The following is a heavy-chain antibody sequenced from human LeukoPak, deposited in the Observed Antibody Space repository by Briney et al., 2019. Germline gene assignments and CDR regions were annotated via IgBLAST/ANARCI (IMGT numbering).Heavy chain of an antibody. D-gene: IGHD7-27*01. J-gene: IGHJ5*02. V-gene: IGHV1-69*01. CDR2: IIPIFGTA. CDR3: ARKSAGDNWFDP. Sequence: GASVKVSCKASGGTFSSYAISWVRQAPGQGLEWMGGIIPIFGTANYAQKFQGRVTITADESTSTAYMELSSLRSEDTAVYYCARKSAGDNWFDPWGQGTLVTVSS. CDR1: GGTFSSYA.